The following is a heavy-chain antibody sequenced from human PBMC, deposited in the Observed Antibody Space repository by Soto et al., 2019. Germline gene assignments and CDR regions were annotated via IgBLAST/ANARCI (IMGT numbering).Heavy chain of an antibody. CDR2: ISAYNGNT. J-gene: IGHJ6*02. Sequence: ASVKVSCKASGYTFTSYGISWVRQAPGQGLEWMGWISAYNGNTNYAQKLQGRVTMTTDTSTSTAYMELRSLRSDDTAVYYCARGNRDDFWSGYLNPYYYYGMDVWGQGTTATVSS. D-gene: IGHD3-3*01. CDR3: ARGNRDDFWSGYLNPYYYYGMDV. CDR1: GYTFTSYG. V-gene: IGHV1-18*04.